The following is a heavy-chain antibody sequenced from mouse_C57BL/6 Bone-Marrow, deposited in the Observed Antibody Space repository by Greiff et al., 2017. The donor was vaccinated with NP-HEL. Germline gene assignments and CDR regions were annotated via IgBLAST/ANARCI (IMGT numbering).Heavy chain of an antibody. CDR1: GYTFTSYW. CDR2: IHPSDSDT. Sequence: QVQLKQPWAELVKPGASVKVSCKASGYTFTSYWMHWVKQRPGQGLEWIGRIHPSDSDTNYNQKFKGKATLTVDKSSSTAYMQLSSLTSEDAAVYYCAIRWDYDWFAYWGQGTLVTVSA. CDR3: AIRWDYDWFAY. D-gene: IGHD2-4*01. J-gene: IGHJ3*01. V-gene: IGHV1-74*01.